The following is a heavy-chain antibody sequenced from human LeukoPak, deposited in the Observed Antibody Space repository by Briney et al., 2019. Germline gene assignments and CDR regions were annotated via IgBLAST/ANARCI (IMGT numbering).Heavy chain of an antibody. CDR3: ARDGSGKAGYFDY. J-gene: IGHJ4*02. CDR2: IYSTGKT. V-gene: IGHV4-31*03. CDR1: GDSISSGGYY. Sequence: SQTLSFTCIVSGDSISSGGYYWGWLRQLPGKGLEWIGYIYSTGKTYDNPSLKSRVSISIDTSKNQFSLKLNSVTAADTAVYYYARDGSGKAGYFDYWGQGTLVTVSS. D-gene: IGHD1-26*01.